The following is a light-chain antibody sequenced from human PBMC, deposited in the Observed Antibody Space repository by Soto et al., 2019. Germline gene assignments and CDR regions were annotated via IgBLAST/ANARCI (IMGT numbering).Light chain of an antibody. J-gene: IGKJ1*01. Sequence: LVLTQSPGTLSLSPGERATLSCIASQSVSSNFLAWYQQKPGRAPRLLIYGASNRATGIPDRFSGSGSGTDFTLTISRLEPEDFAVYYCQQYGSSPRTFGQGTKVDIK. CDR2: GAS. CDR3: QQYGSSPRT. CDR1: QSVSSNF. V-gene: IGKV3-20*01.